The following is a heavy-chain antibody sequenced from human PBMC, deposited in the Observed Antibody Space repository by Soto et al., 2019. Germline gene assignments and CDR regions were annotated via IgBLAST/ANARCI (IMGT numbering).Heavy chain of an antibody. V-gene: IGHV3-7*01. CDR3: ARALRGYGGYAFDY. CDR2: MKQDGSEK. CDR1: GFTFNTYW. D-gene: IGHD5-12*01. J-gene: IGHJ4*02. Sequence: EVQLVASGGGLVQTGGSLRLSCAASGFTFNTYWMTWVRQTPGKGLEWVANMKQDGSEKYYVDSVKGRFTISRDHSKNSLYLQMNSLRAEDTALYYCARALRGYGGYAFDYWGQGTLVTVSS.